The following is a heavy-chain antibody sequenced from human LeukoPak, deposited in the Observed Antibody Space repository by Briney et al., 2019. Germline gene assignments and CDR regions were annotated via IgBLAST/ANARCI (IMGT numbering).Heavy chain of an antibody. D-gene: IGHD6-13*01. Sequence: SETLPLTCAVCGGSFSGHYWSWIRQPPSKGLAWVGVIYDSGSTNYNPSLKSRVTISVDTSKNQFSLKLSSVTAADTAVYYCARGRISGIAAAGTIFDYWGQGTLVTVSS. CDR1: GGSFSGHY. V-gene: IGHV4-34*01. CDR2: IYDSGST. J-gene: IGHJ4*02. CDR3: ARGRISGIAAAGTIFDY.